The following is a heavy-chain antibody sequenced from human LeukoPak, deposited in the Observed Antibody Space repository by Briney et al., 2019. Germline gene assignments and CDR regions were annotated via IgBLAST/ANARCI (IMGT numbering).Heavy chain of an antibody. CDR2: INPNSGGT. Sequence: ASVKVSCKAPGYTFTGYYMHWVRQAPGQGLEWMGWINPNSGGTNCAQKFQGRVTMTRDTSISTAYMELSRLRSDDTAVYYCARGATTGDFDYWGQGTLVTVSS. CDR1: GYTFTGYY. CDR3: ARGATTGDFDY. D-gene: IGHD1-26*01. V-gene: IGHV1-2*02. J-gene: IGHJ4*02.